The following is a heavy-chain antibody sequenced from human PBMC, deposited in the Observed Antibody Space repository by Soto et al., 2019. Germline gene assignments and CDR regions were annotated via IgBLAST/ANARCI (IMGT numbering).Heavy chain of an antibody. CDR2: IRSKAYGGTP. CDR1: GFTFGDYA. D-gene: IGHD1-26*01. CDR3: TRYTNRTQIAISGARASYYYYGMYV. Sequence: EVQLVESGGRVVKPGRSLRLSCTASGFTFGDYAMSWFRQAPGKGLVWVGFIRSKAYGGTPEYAASENGRFTISRHHSKSIAKLQINSLKTEDTAVYYCTRYTNRTQIAISGARASYYYYGMYVSGQGTTVAFSS. V-gene: IGHV3-49*05. J-gene: IGHJ6*02.